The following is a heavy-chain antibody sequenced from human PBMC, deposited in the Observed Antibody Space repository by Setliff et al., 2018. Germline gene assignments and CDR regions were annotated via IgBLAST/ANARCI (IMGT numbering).Heavy chain of an antibody. J-gene: IGHJ4*02. CDR1: GYIFTDYY. V-gene: IGHV1-2*06. CDR3: ARDSSGYYRDYFDY. Sequence: GASVKVSCKASGYIFTDYYMHWVRQAPGQELGWMGRINPNSGGTNYAQKLQGRVTMTTDTSTSTAYMELRSLRSDDTAVYYCARDSSGYYRDYFDYWGQGTLVTVSS. CDR2: INPNSGGT. D-gene: IGHD3-22*01.